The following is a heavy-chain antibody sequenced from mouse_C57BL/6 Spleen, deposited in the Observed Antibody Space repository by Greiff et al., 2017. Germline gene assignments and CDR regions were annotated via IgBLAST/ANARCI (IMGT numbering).Heavy chain of an antibody. CDR1: GFTFSDYG. V-gene: IGHV5-17*01. D-gene: IGHD4-1*01. Sequence: EVQLQESGGGLVKPGGSLKLSCAASGFTFSDYGMHWVRQAPEKGLEWVAYISSGSSTIYYADTVKGRLTISRGNAKNTLFLQMTSLRSEDTAMYYCARGNWDGYFDVWGTGTTVTVSS. J-gene: IGHJ1*03. CDR3: ARGNWDGYFDV. CDR2: ISSGSSTI.